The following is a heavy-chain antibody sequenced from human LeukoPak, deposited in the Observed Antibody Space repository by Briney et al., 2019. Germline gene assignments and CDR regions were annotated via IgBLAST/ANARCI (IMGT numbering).Heavy chain of an antibody. D-gene: IGHD3-16*01. Sequence: GGSLRLSCTASGFSVSSNAMSWVRQAPGKAPDWVSGMSAAGGSTYYADSVKGRFTISRDNSKNTLYLQMNSLRAEDTAVYYCAKWGTGIPFDYWGQGTLVTVS. CDR3: AKWGTGIPFDY. J-gene: IGHJ4*02. V-gene: IGHV3-23*01. CDR2: MSAAGGST. CDR1: GFSVSSNA.